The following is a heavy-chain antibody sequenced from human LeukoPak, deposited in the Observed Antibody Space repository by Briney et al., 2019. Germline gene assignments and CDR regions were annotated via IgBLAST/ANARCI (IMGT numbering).Heavy chain of an antibody. CDR3: ARGHSTGRGYYFDY. Sequence: GASVKVSCKASGGTFSSYAISWVRQAPGQGLEWMGRIIPILGIANYAQKFQGRVTITTDESTSTAYMELSSLRSEDTAVYYCARGHSTGRGYYFDYWGQGTLVTVSS. CDR2: IIPILGIA. V-gene: IGHV1-69*04. CDR1: GGTFSSYA. J-gene: IGHJ4*02. D-gene: IGHD1-1*01.